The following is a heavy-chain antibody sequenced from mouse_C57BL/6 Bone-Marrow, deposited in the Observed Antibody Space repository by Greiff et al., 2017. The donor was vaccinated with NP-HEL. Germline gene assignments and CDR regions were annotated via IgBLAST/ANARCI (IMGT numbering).Heavy chain of an antibody. V-gene: IGHV1-19*01. Sequence: EVQLQQSGPVLVKPGASVKMSCKASGYTFTDYYMNWVKQSHGKSLEWIGVINPYNGGTSYNQKFKGKATLTVDKSSSTAYMELNSLTSEDSAVYYCAREGIYYGNSFAYWGQGTLVTVSA. CDR2: INPYNGGT. D-gene: IGHD2-1*01. J-gene: IGHJ3*01. CDR1: GYTFTDYY. CDR3: AREGIYYGNSFAY.